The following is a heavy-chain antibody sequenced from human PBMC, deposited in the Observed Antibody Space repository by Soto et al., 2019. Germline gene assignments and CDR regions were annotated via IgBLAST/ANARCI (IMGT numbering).Heavy chain of an antibody. CDR3: MAGGYGGPSFYYFDY. Sequence: EVQLVETGGGLVQPGGSLRLSCAASGFTVSSNYMSWVRQAPGKGLEWVSVIYSGGSTYYADSVKGRFTISRDNSKNTLYLQMNSMRAEDTAVYYCMAGGYGGPSFYYFDYWGQGTLVTVFS. CDR1: GFTVSSNY. D-gene: IGHD5-12*01. CDR2: IYSGGST. J-gene: IGHJ4*02. V-gene: IGHV3-66*01.